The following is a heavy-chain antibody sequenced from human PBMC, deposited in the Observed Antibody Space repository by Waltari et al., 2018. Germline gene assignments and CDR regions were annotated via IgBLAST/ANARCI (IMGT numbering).Heavy chain of an antibody. V-gene: IGHV3-7*01. CDR3: ARDGCGGDCSPFEY. CDR2: IKQDGSEK. CDR1: GFTFSSYW. J-gene: IGHJ4*02. Sequence: EVQLVESGGGLVQPGGSLRLSCAASGFTFSSYWMSWVRQAPGKGLEWVANIKQDGSEKYYVDSVKGRFTISRDNAKNSLYLQMNSLRAEDTAVYYCARDGCGGDCSPFEYWGQGTLVTVSS. D-gene: IGHD2-21*01.